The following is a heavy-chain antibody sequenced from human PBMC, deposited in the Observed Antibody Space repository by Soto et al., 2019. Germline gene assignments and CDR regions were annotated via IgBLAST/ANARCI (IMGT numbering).Heavy chain of an antibody. CDR2: INHSGST. CDR1: GRSLRGYY. Sequence: QVQLQQWGAGLLKPSETLSLTCAVYGRSLRGYYWSWISQPPGKGLEWIGEINHSGSTNYNPSLKSRVTISVDTSKNQFSLKLSSVTAADTAVYYCASRRITMVRGVFDYWGQGTLVTVSS. J-gene: IGHJ4*02. CDR3: ASRRITMVRGVFDY. V-gene: IGHV4-34*01. D-gene: IGHD3-10*01.